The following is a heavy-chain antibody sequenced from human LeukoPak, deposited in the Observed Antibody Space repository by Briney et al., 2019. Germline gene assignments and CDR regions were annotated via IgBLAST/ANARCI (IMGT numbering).Heavy chain of an antibody. CDR2: IYYSGST. J-gene: IGHJ4*02. CDR3: ASQPAQWLAYAFDY. CDR1: GGSISSSSYY. V-gene: IGHV4-39*07. D-gene: IGHD6-19*01. Sequence: KPSETLSLTCTVSGGSISSSSYYWGWIRQPPGKGLEWIGSIYYSGSTYYNPSLKSRVTISVDTSKNQFSLKLSSVTAADTAVYYCASQPAQWLAYAFDYWGQGTLVTVFS.